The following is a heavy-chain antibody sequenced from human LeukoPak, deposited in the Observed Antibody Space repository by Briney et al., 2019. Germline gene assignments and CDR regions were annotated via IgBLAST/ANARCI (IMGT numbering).Heavy chain of an antibody. D-gene: IGHD3-10*01. V-gene: IGHV4-59*08. CDR1: GGSISSYY. Sequence: SETLSLTCTVSGGSISSYYWSWIRQPPGKGLEWIGYIYYSGSTNYNPSLKSRVTISVDTSKNQFSLKLSSVTAADTAVYYCARGVARYYYGSGSYSPYYFDYWGQGTLVTVSS. CDR3: ARGVARYYYGSGSYSPYYFDY. J-gene: IGHJ4*02. CDR2: IYYSGST.